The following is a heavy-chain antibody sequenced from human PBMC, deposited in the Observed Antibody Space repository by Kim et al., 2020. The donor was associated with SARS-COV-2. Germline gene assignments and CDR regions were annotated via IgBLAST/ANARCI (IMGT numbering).Heavy chain of an antibody. J-gene: IGHJ4*02. CDR3: AKGRGRSTTSCYNY. V-gene: IGHV3-23*01. Sequence: ADSVEGRFTISRDNSNNTLYLQTNSLRADDTAVYYCAKGRGRSTTSCYNYWGPGILVTVSS. D-gene: IGHD2-2*02.